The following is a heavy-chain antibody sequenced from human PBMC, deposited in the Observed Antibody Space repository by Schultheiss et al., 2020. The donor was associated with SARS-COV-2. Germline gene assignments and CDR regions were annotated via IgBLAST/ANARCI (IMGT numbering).Heavy chain of an antibody. Sequence: SETLSLTCTVSGGSISSYYWSWIRQPPGKGLEWIGYIYYSGSTNYNPSLKSRVTISVDTSKNQFSLKLSSVTAADTAVYYCVREASWGSYYYYWGQGTLVTVSS. J-gene: IGHJ4*02. CDR3: VREASWGSYYYY. D-gene: IGHD1-26*01. CDR2: IYYSGST. CDR1: GGSISSYY. V-gene: IGHV4-59*12.